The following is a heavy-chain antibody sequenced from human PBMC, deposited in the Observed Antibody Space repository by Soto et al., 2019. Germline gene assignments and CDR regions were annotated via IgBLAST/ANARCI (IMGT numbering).Heavy chain of an antibody. J-gene: IGHJ6*02. D-gene: IGHD2-21*01. CDR3: ARSRRPVIDSSHYYYYGMDV. CDR1: GGSFSGYY. CDR2: INHSGST. Sequence: ETLSLTCAVYGGSFSGYYWSWIRQPPGKGLEWIGEINHSGSTNYNPSLKSRVTISVDTSKNQFSLKLSSVTAADTAVYYCARSRRPVIDSSHYYYYGMDVWGQGTTVTVSS. V-gene: IGHV4-34*01.